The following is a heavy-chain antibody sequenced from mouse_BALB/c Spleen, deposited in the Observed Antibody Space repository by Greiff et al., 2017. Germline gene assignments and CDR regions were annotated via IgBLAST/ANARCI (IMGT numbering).Heavy chain of an antibody. Sequence: EVMLVESGGGLVQPGGSLKLSCAASGFTFSSYGMSWVRQTPDKRLELVATINSNGGSTYYPDSVKGRFTISRDNAKNTLYLQMSSLKSEDTAMYYCARESGLTGTFFDYWGQGTTLTVSS. CDR3: ARESGLTGTFFDY. CDR1: GFTFSSYG. V-gene: IGHV5-6-3*01. D-gene: IGHD4-1*01. CDR2: INSNGGST. J-gene: IGHJ2*01.